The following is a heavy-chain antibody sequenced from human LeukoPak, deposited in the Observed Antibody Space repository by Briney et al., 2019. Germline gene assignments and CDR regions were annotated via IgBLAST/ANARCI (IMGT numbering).Heavy chain of an antibody. Sequence: ASVKVSCKASGYTFTGYYMHWVRQAPGQGLEWMGWINPNSGGTNYAQKFQGRVTMTRDTSISTAYMELGRLRSDDTAVYYCAGSLSSSWYWFDPWGQGTLVTVSS. CDR2: INPNSGGT. D-gene: IGHD6-13*01. CDR3: AGSLSSSWYWFDP. V-gene: IGHV1-2*02. CDR1: GYTFTGYY. J-gene: IGHJ5*02.